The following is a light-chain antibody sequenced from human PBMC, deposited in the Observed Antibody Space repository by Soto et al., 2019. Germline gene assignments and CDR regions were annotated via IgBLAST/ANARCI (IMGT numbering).Light chain of an antibody. CDR1: SSDVGSYNL. J-gene: IGLJ3*02. CDR3: CSYAGSSTFGV. V-gene: IGLV2-23*02. CDR2: EVS. Sequence: QSALTQPASVSGSPGQSITISCTGTSSDVGSYNLVSWYQQHPGKAPKLMIYEVSKRRSGVSNRFSGSKSGNTASLTISGLQAEDEADYYCCSYAGSSTFGVFGGGTKLTVL.